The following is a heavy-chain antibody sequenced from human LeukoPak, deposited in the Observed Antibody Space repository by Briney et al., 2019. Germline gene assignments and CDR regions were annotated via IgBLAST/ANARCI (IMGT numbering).Heavy chain of an antibody. CDR3: ARGGGPRGFDY. Sequence: SETLSLTCAVYGGSFSGYYWSWIRQPPGKGLEWIGEINHSGSTNYNPSLKSRVTISVDTSKNQFSLKLSSVTAADTAVYYCARGGGPRGFDYGGRGPLVTVSS. CDR2: INHSGST. V-gene: IGHV4-34*01. J-gene: IGHJ4*02. CDR1: GGSFSGYY. D-gene: IGHD3-16*01.